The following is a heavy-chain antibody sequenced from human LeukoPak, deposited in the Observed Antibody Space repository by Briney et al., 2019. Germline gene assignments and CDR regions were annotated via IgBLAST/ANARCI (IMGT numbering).Heavy chain of an antibody. V-gene: IGHV1-46*01. J-gene: IGHJ4*02. CDR3: ARASYGGYFDY. D-gene: IGHD4/OR15-4a*01. Sequence: ASVKVSCKASGYTFTGYYMHWVRQAPGQGLEWMGIINPSGGSTSYAQKFQGRVTMTRDMSTSTVYMELSSLRSEDTAVYYCARASYGGYFDYWGQGTLVTVSS. CDR2: INPSGGST. CDR1: GYTFTGYY.